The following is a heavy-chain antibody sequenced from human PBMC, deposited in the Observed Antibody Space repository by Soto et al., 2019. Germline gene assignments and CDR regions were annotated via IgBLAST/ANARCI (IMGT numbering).Heavy chain of an antibody. CDR1: GGSISSGGYY. CDR2: IYYSGST. D-gene: IGHD3-10*01. V-gene: IGHV4-31*03. J-gene: IGHJ5*02. CDR3: ARGSPSPDYYGSGSFLVSWFDP. Sequence: QVQLQESGPGLVKPSQTLSLTCTVSGGSISSGGYYWSWIRQHPGKGLEWIGYIYYSGSTYYHPSLKSRVTISVDTSKNQFCLKLSSVTAADTAVYYCARGSPSPDYYGSGSFLVSWFDPWGQGTLVTVSS.